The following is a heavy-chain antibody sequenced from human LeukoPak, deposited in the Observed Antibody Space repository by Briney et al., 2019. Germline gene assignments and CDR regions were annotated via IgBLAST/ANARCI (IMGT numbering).Heavy chain of an antibody. Sequence: SSETLSLTCTVSGGSISSYYWSWIRQPAGKGLEWIGRIYTSGSTNYNPSLKSQVTMSVDTSKNQFSLKLSSVTAADTAVYYCARDRYYYDSSGYYKGNAFDIWGQGTMVTVSS. V-gene: IGHV4-4*07. D-gene: IGHD3-22*01. J-gene: IGHJ3*02. CDR1: GGSISSYY. CDR2: IYTSGST. CDR3: ARDRYYYDSSGYYKGNAFDI.